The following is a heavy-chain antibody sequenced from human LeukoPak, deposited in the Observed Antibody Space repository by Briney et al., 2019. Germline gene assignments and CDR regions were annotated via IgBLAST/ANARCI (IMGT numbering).Heavy chain of an antibody. D-gene: IGHD3-10*01. CDR1: GFTFSSYA. J-gene: IGHJ4*02. Sequence: GGSLRLSCAASGFTFSSYAMSWVRQAPGKGLEWVSGISGSGGSTYYADSVKGRFTISRDNSKNRLYLQMNSLRAEDTAVYYCAKRPRGNYLDPFDYWGQGTLVTVPS. CDR2: ISGSGGST. CDR3: AKRPRGNYLDPFDY. V-gene: IGHV3-23*01.